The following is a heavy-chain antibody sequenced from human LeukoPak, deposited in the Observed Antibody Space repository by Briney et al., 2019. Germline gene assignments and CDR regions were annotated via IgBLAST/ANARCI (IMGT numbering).Heavy chain of an antibody. CDR3: AKRSSIAFFDY. V-gene: IGHV3-23*01. Sequence: HPGGPLRLSCAASVFTLSSYAMSWVPQAPGKGVEWVSAISGSGGSTYYAGSVKGRLTISRDNSKNTLYLQMNSLRAEDTAVYYCAKRSSIAFFDYWGQGTLVTVSS. J-gene: IGHJ4*02. D-gene: IGHD6-6*01. CDR2: ISGSGGST. CDR1: VFTLSSYA.